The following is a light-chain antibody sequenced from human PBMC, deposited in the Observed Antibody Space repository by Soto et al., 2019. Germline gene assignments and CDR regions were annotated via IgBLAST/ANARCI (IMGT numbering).Light chain of an antibody. CDR2: KAS. CDR3: QQYNSISLLT. CDR1: QNINNY. Sequence: DIQMTQAPSSLSASVGDRVTITCQASQNINNYLNWYQQKPGKAPKLLIYKASTLESGVPSRFSGSGSGTEFTLTISSLQPDDFATYYCQQYNSISLLTFGGGTKVDIK. V-gene: IGKV1-5*03. J-gene: IGKJ4*01.